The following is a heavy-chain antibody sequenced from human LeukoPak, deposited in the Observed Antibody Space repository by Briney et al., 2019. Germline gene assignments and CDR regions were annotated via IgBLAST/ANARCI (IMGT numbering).Heavy chain of an antibody. V-gene: IGHV4-34*01. Sequence: SETLSLTCAVYGGSFSGYYWSWIRQPPGKGLEWIGEFNHSGSTNYNPSLKSRVTISVDTSKNQFSLKLSSVTAADTAVYYCARVHSSSWKYYYYYYMDVWGKGTTVTVSS. CDR1: GGSFSGYY. D-gene: IGHD6-13*01. CDR3: ARVHSSSWKYYYYYYMDV. J-gene: IGHJ6*03. CDR2: FNHSGST.